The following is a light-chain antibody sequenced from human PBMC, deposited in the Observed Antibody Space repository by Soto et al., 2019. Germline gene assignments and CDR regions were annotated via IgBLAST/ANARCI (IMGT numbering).Light chain of an antibody. CDR1: QSVSSN. J-gene: IGKJ4*01. V-gene: IGKV3-15*01. CDR2: GAS. Sequence: EIVMTQSPATLSVSPGERATLSCRASQSVSSNLAWYQQKPGQAPRLLIYGASTRATGIPARFSGSGSGTELTLTISSLQSEDFAVYFCQQYINWPLTFSGGTRVEIK. CDR3: QQYINWPLT.